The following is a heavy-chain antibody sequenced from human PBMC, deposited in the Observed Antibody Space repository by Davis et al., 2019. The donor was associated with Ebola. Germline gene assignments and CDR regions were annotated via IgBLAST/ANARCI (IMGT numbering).Heavy chain of an antibody. CDR3: ARDHNDYDILTGSIDY. V-gene: IGHV3-33*01. D-gene: IGHD3-9*01. CDR2: IWYDGSNK. CDR1: GFTFSSYG. J-gene: IGHJ4*02. Sequence: GESLKTSCAASGFTFSSYGMHWVRQAPGKGLEWVAVIWYDGSNKYYADSVKGRFTISRDNSKNTLYLQMNSLRAEDTAVYYCARDHNDYDILTGSIDYWGQGTLVTVSS.